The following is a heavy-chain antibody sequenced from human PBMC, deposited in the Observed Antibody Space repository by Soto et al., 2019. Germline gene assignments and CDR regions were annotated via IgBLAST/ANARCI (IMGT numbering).Heavy chain of an antibody. Sequence: GGSLRLSCAASGFTVSSNYMSWVRQAPGKGLEWVSVIYSGGSTYYADSVKGRFTISRDNSKNTLYLQMNSLRAEDTAVYYCARDRGKDAHYYYYGMDVCGQXTTVTVSS. D-gene: IGHD2-8*01. CDR3: ARDRGKDAHYYYYGMDV. V-gene: IGHV3-66*01. J-gene: IGHJ6*02. CDR1: GFTVSSNY. CDR2: IYSGGST.